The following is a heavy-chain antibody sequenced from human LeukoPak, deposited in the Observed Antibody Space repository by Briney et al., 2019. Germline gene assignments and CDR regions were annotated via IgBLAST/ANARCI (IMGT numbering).Heavy chain of an antibody. J-gene: IGHJ4*02. Sequence: SETLSLTCTVSGGSISSYYWSWIRQPPGKGLEWIGYIYYSGSTNYNPSLKSRVTISVDTSKNQFSLKLSSVTAADTAVYYCARKTGGGVDYWGQGTLVTVSS. D-gene: IGHD7-27*01. CDR1: GGSISSYY. CDR3: ARKTGGGVDY. CDR2: IYYSGST. V-gene: IGHV4-59*01.